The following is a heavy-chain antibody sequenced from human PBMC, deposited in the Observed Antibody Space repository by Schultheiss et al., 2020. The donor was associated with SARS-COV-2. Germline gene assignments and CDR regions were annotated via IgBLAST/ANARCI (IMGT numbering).Heavy chain of an antibody. D-gene: IGHD5-18*01. CDR3: ARVDLETALVGGLDV. J-gene: IGHJ6*02. Sequence: GESLKISCKGSGYSFTSYWIGWVRQMPGKGLEWMGIIYPGDSDTRYSPSFQGQVTISADKSISTAYLQWTSLKASDTAMYYCARVDLETALVGGLDVWGQGSTVTVSS. CDR1: GYSFTSYW. CDR2: IYPGDSDT. V-gene: IGHV5-51*01.